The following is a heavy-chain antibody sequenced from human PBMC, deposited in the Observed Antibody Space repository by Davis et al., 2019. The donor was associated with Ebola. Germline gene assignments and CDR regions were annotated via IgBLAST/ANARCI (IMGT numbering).Heavy chain of an antibody. CDR3: AREELEPSMVQGDYYYYGMDV. J-gene: IGHJ6*02. D-gene: IGHD3-10*01. CDR1: GGTFSSYA. CDR2: IIPIFGTA. Sequence: SVKVSCKASGGTFSSYAISWVRQAPGQGLEWMGGIIPIFGTANYAQKFQGRVTITADESTSTAYMELSSLRSEDTAVYYCAREELEPSMVQGDYYYYGMDVWGQGTTVTVSS. V-gene: IGHV1-69*13.